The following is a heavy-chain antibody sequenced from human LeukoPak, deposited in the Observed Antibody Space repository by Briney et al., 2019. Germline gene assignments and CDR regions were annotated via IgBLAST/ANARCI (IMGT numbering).Heavy chain of an antibody. CDR2: IYYSGST. J-gene: IGHJ4*02. Sequence: SETLSLTCTVSGGSISSSDYYWGWIRQPPGKGLEWIGSIYYSGSTYYNPSLKSRVNISVDTSKNQFSLNLTSVTAADTAVYYCARGNPADYWGQGTLVTVSS. CDR3: ARGNPADY. CDR1: GGSISSSDYY. V-gene: IGHV4-39*07.